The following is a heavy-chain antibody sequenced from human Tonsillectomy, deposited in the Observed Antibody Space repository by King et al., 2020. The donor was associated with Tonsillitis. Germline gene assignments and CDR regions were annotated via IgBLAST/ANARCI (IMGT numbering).Heavy chain of an antibody. V-gene: IGHV3-48*01. J-gene: IGHJ4*02. D-gene: IGHD5-18*01. CDR3: ARDRRGYSYAPFDY. CDR2: ISTSPSYI. CDR1: GFSLSTYS. Sequence: VQLVESGGGLVQPGGSLRLSCAASGFSLSTYSMNWVRQAPGKGLEWVSYISTSPSYIYYVDSVKGRFTISRDNAKNSLYLQMNSLRAEDTAVYYCARDRRGYSYAPFDYWGQGTLVTVSS.